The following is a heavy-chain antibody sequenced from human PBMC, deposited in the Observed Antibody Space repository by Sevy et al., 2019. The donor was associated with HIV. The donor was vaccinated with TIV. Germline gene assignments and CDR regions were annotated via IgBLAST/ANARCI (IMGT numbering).Heavy chain of an antibody. CDR1: GFTFSKYS. CDR2: FSFGCGKI. V-gene: IGHV3-23*01. CDR3: AREGCTKPHDY. D-gene: IGHD2-8*01. Sequence: GGSLRLSCAASGFTFSKYSMSWIRQTPGKGLEWISTFSFGCGKINYADSVKGRFTISRDDSRNTFYLQMNSLRAEHTAIYYCAREGCTKPHDYWGQGTVVTVSS. J-gene: IGHJ4*02.